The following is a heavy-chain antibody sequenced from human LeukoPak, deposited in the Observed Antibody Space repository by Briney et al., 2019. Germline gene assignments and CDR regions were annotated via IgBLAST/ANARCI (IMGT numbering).Heavy chain of an antibody. CDR3: AKDQLGYGDYGFLSFDY. CDR1: GFTFSSYA. D-gene: IGHD4-17*01. CDR2: ISGSGGST. V-gene: IGHV3-23*01. Sequence: GGSLRLSCAASGFTFSSYAMSWVRQAPGKGLEWVSAISGSGGSTYYADSVKGRFTISRDNTKNTLYLQMNSLRAEDTAVYYCAKDQLGYGDYGFLSFDYWGQGTLVTVSS. J-gene: IGHJ4*02.